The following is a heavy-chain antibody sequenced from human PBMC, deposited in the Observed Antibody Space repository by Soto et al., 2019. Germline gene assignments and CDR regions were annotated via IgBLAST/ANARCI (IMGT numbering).Heavy chain of an antibody. CDR2: VHHSWGS. Sequence: QVQLQESGPGLVKPSETLSLSCTVSGGSISSYYWSWFRQSPGKRMEWIGYVHHSWGSSYNPSLQSRVAISLDSTKRQFSLKVTSVPATATAVYYCARQGFGPLPGLVDVWGQGTTVTVSS. CDR3: ARQGFGPLPGLVDV. J-gene: IGHJ6*02. CDR1: GGSISSYY. V-gene: IGHV4-59*08. D-gene: IGHD3-10*01.